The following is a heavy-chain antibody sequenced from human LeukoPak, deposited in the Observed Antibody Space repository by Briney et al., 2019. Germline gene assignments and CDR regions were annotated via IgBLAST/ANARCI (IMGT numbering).Heavy chain of an antibody. Sequence: SETLSLTCTVSGGSISSYYWSWIRQPPGKGLEWIACISYSGSTKYNPSLKSRVTISVDTSKNQFSLKLSSVTAADTAVYYCAREGTAGTNLNWFDPWGQGTLVTVSS. CDR1: GGSISSYY. D-gene: IGHD1-1*01. CDR3: AREGTAGTNLNWFDP. CDR2: ISYSGST. V-gene: IGHV4-59*01. J-gene: IGHJ5*02.